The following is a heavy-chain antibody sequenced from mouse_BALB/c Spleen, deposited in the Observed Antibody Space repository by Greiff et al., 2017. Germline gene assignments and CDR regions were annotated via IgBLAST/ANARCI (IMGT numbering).Heavy chain of an antibody. CDR3: AREGKVMTTASAAWFAY. CDR1: GYTFTSYV. D-gene: IGHD1-2*01. J-gene: IGHJ3*01. CDR2: INPYNDGT. V-gene: IGHV1-14*01. Sequence: EVQLQQSGPELVKPGASVKMSCKASGYTFTSYVMHWVKQKPGQGLEWIGYINPYNDGTKYNEKFKGKATLTSDKSSSTAYMELSSLTSEDSAVYYCAREGKVMTTASAAWFAYWGQGTLVTVSA.